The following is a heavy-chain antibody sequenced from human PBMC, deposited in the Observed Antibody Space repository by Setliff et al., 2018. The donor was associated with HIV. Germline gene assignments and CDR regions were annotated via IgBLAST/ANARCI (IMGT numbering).Heavy chain of an antibody. CDR2: IYTSGST. D-gene: IGHD6-13*01. CDR1: GGSISSGGYY. V-gene: IGHV4-61*09. CDR3: ASDRGGAAAGGYYYMDV. J-gene: IGHJ6*03. Sequence: SETLSLTCNVSGGSISSGGYYWSWIRQPAGKGLEWIGHIYTSGSTNYNPSLKSRVTISIDTSKNQFSLKLSSVTAADTAVYYCASDRGGAAAGGYYYMDVWGKGTTVTVSS.